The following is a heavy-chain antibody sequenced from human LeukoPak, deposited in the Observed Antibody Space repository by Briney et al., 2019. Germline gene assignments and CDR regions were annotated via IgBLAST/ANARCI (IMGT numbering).Heavy chain of an antibody. J-gene: IGHJ4*02. D-gene: IGHD2-21*02. Sequence: SETLSLTCTVSGGSISSSNYYWGWIRLPPGKGLEWIGSIYYSGSTYYNPSLKSRVTISVDTSKNQFSLKLSSVTAADTAVYYCARQVTVGSFFDYWGQGTLVTASS. V-gene: IGHV4-39*01. CDR1: GGSISSSNYY. CDR3: ARQVTVGSFFDY. CDR2: IYYSGST.